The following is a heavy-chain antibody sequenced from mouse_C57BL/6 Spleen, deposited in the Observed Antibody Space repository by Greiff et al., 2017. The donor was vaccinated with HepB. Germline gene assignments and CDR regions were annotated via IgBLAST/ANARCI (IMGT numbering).Heavy chain of an antibody. D-gene: IGHD3-2*02. CDR1: GFSLTSYG. Sequence: QVQLKQSGPGLVAPSQSLSITCTVSGFSLTSYGVDWVRQSPGKGLEWLGVIWGVGSTNYNSALKSRLSISKDNSKSQVFLKMNSLQTDDTAMYYCARQLRPPDYAMDYWGQGTSVTVSS. CDR2: IWGVGST. J-gene: IGHJ4*01. V-gene: IGHV2-6*01. CDR3: ARQLRPPDYAMDY.